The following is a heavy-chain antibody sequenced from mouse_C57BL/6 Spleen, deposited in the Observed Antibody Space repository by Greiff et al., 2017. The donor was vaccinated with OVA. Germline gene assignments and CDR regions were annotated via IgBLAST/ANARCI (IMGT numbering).Heavy chain of an antibody. J-gene: IGHJ2*01. CDR2: IYPGSGST. CDR3: ARDSWGYDDDY. D-gene: IGHD2-2*01. Sequence: VQLQQPGAELVKPGASVKMSCKASGYTFTSYWITWVKQRPGQGLEWIGDIYPGSGSTNYNEKFKSKAPLTVDTSSSTAYMQHSSLTSEDSAVDYCARDSWGYDDDYWGQGTTLTVSS. V-gene: IGHV1-55*01. CDR1: GYTFTSYW.